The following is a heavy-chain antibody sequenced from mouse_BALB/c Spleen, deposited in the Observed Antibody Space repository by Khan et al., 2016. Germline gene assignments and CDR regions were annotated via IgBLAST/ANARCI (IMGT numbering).Heavy chain of an antibody. Sequence: QVRLQQSGAELARPGASVRMSCRASGYTFTNHTVHWVKQRPGQGLEWIGYINPSSDYTNYNQKFKDKATLTADTSSSTAYMQLSSLTSEDSAVYYCAESPIYYDSGFFDWDQGTLVTVSA. CDR2: INPSSDYT. J-gene: IGHJ3*01. D-gene: IGHD2-4*01. V-gene: IGHV1-4*01. CDR1: GYTFTNHT. CDR3: AESPIYYDSGFFD.